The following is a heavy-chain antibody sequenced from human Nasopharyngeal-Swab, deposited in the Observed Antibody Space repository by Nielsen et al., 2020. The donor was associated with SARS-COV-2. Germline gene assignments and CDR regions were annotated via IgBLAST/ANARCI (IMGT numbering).Heavy chain of an antibody. V-gene: IGHV4-59*01. CDR1: GGSISSYY. CDR3: ARDGRSSWYFDL. Sequence: SETLSPTCTASGGSISSYYWSWIRQPPGKGLEWIGYIYYSGSTNYNPSLKSRVTISVDTSKNQFSLKLSSVTAADTAIYYCARDGRSSWYFDLWGRGTLVTVSS. J-gene: IGHJ2*01. CDR2: IYYSGST.